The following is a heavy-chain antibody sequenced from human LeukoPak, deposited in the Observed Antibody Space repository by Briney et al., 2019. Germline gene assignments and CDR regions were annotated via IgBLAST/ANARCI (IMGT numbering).Heavy chain of an antibody. D-gene: IGHD3-9*01. J-gene: IGHJ4*02. CDR1: GFTFSTSW. Sequence: GGSLRLSCAASGFTFSTSWMSWVRQVPGKGLEWVANIKKDGSETYYVDSVKGRFTISRDNAKTSLYLQMNSLRAEDTAMYYCARGRYGGTTYYFDYWGLGTLVTVSS. CDR2: IKKDGSET. CDR3: ARGRYGGTTYYFDY. V-gene: IGHV3-7*03.